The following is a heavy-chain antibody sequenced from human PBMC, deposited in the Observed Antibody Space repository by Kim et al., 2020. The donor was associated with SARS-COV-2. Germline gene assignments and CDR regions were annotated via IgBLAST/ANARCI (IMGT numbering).Heavy chain of an antibody. D-gene: IGHD6-13*01. CDR1: GFTFSSYG. Sequence: GGSLRLSCAASGFTFSSYGMHWVRQAPGKGLEWVAVIWYDGSNKYYADSVKGRFTISRDNSKNTLYLQMNSLRAEDTAVYYCAKDGRNQYRGVWAAAGIFDYCGQGTLVTASS. J-gene: IGHJ4*02. CDR3: AKDGRNQYRGVWAAAGIFDY. V-gene: IGHV3-33*06. CDR2: IWYDGSNK.